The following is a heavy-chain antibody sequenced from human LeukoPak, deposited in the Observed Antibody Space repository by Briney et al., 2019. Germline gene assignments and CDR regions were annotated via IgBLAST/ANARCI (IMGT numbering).Heavy chain of an antibody. CDR3: ARDTSSIVGPRFDY. V-gene: IGHV3-7*01. D-gene: IGHD1-26*01. Sequence: GGSLRLSCAASGFNFSSYWMSWVRQAPGKGLEWVAIIKQDGSEKYYLDSVKGRFTISRDNAENSLYLQMNSLRAEDTAVYYCARDTSSIVGPRFDYWGQGILVTVSS. CDR2: IKQDGSEK. J-gene: IGHJ4*02. CDR1: GFNFSSYW.